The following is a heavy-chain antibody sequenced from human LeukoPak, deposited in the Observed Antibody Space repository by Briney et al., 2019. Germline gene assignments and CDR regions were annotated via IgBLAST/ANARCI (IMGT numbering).Heavy chain of an antibody. V-gene: IGHV3-66*01. CDR2: MFTHGAS. D-gene: IGHD4-17*01. J-gene: IGHJ5*02. Sequence: GGSLRLSCAASGFIIRIKYMNWVPPAPGKGLAWVSIMFTHGASYYANSVKARFTLSRVDSKNTMYLQINSLRADDTAVYYCARISTLTPGRYGWFDTWGGGTLVTVSS. CDR1: GFIIRIKY. CDR3: ARISTLTPGRYGWFDT.